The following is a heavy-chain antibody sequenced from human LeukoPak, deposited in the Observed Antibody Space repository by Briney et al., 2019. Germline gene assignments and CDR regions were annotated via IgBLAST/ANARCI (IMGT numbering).Heavy chain of an antibody. D-gene: IGHD1-26*01. Sequence: QPGRSLRLSCAASGFTFSSYGMPWVRQAPGKGLEWVAVIWYDGSNKYYADSVKGRFTISRDNSKNTLYLQMNSLRAEDTAVYYCAKGPGKRELLSYFDYWGQGTLVTVSS. V-gene: IGHV3-33*06. J-gene: IGHJ4*02. CDR3: AKGPGKRELLSYFDY. CDR1: GFTFSSYG. CDR2: IWYDGSNK.